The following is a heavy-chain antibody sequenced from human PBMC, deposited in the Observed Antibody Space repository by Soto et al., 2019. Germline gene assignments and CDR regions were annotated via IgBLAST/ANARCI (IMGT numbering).Heavy chain of an antibody. CDR2: ISGNSGKT. Sequence: GSLRLSCTASGFTFSSYAMSWVRQAPGKELEWVSTISGNSGKTNYAESVKGRFSISRDNSKNTVHLQLDSLRAEDTAVYFCAKLGFVLMELYYFHQWGHGTLVTVSS. D-gene: IGHD2-8*01. CDR1: GFTFSSYA. J-gene: IGHJ4*01. CDR3: AKLGFVLMELYYFHQ. V-gene: IGHV3-23*01.